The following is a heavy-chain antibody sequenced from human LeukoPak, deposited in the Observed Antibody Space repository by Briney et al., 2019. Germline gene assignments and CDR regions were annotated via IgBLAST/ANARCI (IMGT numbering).Heavy chain of an antibody. CDR3: ARDNAGLVKHLDAFDL. CDR1: GFTFSEYW. V-gene: IGHV3-74*01. J-gene: IGHJ3*01. D-gene: IGHD1-26*01. CDR2: IKSDGTLT. Sequence: GGSLRLSCAASGFTFSEYWMHWFRQGPGEGLVWVSHIKSDGTLTTYTDSVEGRFTMSRDNAKNTVYLQMNSLRAEDTAVYYCARDNAGLVKHLDAFDLWGQGTMVTVAS.